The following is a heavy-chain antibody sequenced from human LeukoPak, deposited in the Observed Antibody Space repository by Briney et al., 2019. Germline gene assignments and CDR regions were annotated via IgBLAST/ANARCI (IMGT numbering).Heavy chain of an antibody. J-gene: IGHJ3*02. D-gene: IGHD4-11*01. Sequence: PGGSLRLSCAASGFTFSSYSMNWVRQAPGKGLEWISYISSSSSTMYYADSVKGRFTISRDNAKNSLHLQMNSLRAEDTAVYYCARAQEYSYDAFDIWGQGTMVTVSS. CDR3: ARAQEYSYDAFDI. CDR2: ISSSSSTM. CDR1: GFTFSSYS. V-gene: IGHV3-48*04.